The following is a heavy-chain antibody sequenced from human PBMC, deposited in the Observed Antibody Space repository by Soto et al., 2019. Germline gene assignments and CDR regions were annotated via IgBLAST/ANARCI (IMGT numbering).Heavy chain of an antibody. J-gene: IGHJ6*03. CDR3: ARLLRFLEWSPQLYYMDV. CDR1: GGSFSGYY. CDR2: INHSGST. V-gene: IGHV4-34*01. D-gene: IGHD3-3*01. Sequence: PSETLSLTCAVYGGSFSGYYWSWIRQPPGKGLEWIGEINHSGSTNYNPSLKSRVTISVDTSKNQFSLKLSSVTAADTAVYYCARLLRFLEWSPQLYYMDVWGKGTTVT.